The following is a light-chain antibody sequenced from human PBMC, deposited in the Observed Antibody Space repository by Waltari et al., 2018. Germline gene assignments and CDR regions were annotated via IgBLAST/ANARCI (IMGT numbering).Light chain of an antibody. CDR1: QDISNF. J-gene: IGKJ4*01. CDR3: QQFELLPLT. Sequence: DIQMTQSPSSLSASVGDRVTITCRASQDISNFINWYQQKPGKAPKILIFDASRLQPGVPSRFRGSGSGTDFSFVISSLQSEDVGTYYCQQFELLPLTFGGGTKVEIK. V-gene: IGKV1-33*01. CDR2: DAS.